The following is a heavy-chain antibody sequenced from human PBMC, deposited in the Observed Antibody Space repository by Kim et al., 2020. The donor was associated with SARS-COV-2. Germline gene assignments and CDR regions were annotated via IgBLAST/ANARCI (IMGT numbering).Heavy chain of an antibody. CDR3: LAWSRSGYEYSDY. D-gene: IGHD5-12*01. CDR2: ISQSENT. CDR1: DESISRSSNF. Sequence: SETLSLTCIVSDESISRSSNFWGWIRQPPGRGLEWIGSISQSENTYYNPSLKSRVTISIDASKNQFSLKLTSVTAADTAVYYCLAWSRSGYEYSDYWGQGALVTVSS. J-gene: IGHJ4*02. V-gene: IGHV4-39*01.